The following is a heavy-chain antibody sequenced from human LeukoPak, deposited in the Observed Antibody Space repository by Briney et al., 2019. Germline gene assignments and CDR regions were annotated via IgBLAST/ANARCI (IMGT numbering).Heavy chain of an antibody. V-gene: IGHV1-46*01. Sequence: GASVKVSCKASGYTFTSYYMHWVRQAPGQGLEWMGKINPSGGSTSYAQKFQGRVTMTRDTSTSTVYMELSSLRSEDTAVYYCARFPNTAMVMGLEYYYYGMDVWGQGTTVTVSS. CDR1: GYTFTSYY. CDR3: ARFPNTAMVMGLEYYYYGMDV. D-gene: IGHD5-18*01. J-gene: IGHJ6*02. CDR2: INPSGGST.